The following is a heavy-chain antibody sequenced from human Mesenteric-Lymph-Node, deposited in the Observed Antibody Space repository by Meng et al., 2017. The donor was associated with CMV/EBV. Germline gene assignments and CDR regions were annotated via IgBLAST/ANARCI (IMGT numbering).Heavy chain of an antibody. J-gene: IGHJ5*01. CDR3: ARGFPNYYDSGGYPGWLDS. CDR2: INSEGSRT. D-gene: IGHD3-22*01. Sequence: GESLKISCAASGFTFSNYWMHWVRQVPGEGLVWVSRINSEGSRTDYADSVKGRFTISRDSAKNTLYLQMNSLRAEDTAVYYCARGFPNYYDSGGYPGWLDSWGQGTLVTVSS. CDR1: GFTFSNYW. V-gene: IGHV3-74*01.